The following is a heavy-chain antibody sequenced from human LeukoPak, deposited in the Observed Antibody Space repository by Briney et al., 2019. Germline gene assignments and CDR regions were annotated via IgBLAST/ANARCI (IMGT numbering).Heavy chain of an antibody. V-gene: IGHV3-33*01. CDR3: ARGANYVLDV. CDR2: IWYDGSNK. Sequence: GGSLRFSCAASGFTFSSYGMHWVRQAPGKGLEWVAVIWYDGSNKYYADSVKGRFTISRDNAKNTMDLQMNSLRAEDTAVYYCARGANYVLDVWGQGTTVTVSS. J-gene: IGHJ6*02. CDR1: GFTFSSYG.